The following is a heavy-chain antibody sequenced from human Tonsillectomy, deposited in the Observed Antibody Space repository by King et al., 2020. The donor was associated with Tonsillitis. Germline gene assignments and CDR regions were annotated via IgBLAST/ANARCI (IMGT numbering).Heavy chain of an antibody. D-gene: IGHD5-12*01. CDR3: AGAGKWLVQAFDI. Sequence: VQLVQSGGGLVKPGGSLRLSCAASGFTFSDYYMSWIRQAPGKGLEGVSYISSSSSFTNYADSVKGRFTISRDNAKNSVFLQLNSLRAEDTAVYYCAGAGKWLVQAFDIWGQGTMVTVSS. J-gene: IGHJ3*02. V-gene: IGHV3-11*05. CDR2: ISSSSSFT. CDR1: GFTFSDYY.